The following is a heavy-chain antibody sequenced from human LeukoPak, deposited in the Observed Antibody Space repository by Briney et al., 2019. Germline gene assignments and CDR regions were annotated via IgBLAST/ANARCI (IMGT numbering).Heavy chain of an antibody. CDR3: AKDHDSGSFAAYYYYMDV. J-gene: IGHJ6*03. V-gene: IGHV3-23*01. CDR1: GFTFSSYA. D-gene: IGHD1-26*01. CDR2: ISGSGGST. Sequence: PGGFLRLSCAASGFTFSSYAMSWVRQAPGKGLEWVSAISGSGGSTYYADSVKGRFTISRDNSKNTLYLQMNSLRAEDTAVYYCAKDHDSGSFAAYYYYMDVWGKGTTVTVSS.